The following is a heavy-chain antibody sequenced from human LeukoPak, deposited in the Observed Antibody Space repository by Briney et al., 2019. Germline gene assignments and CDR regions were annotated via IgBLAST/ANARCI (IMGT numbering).Heavy chain of an antibody. CDR2: IYSGGST. J-gene: IGHJ6*02. V-gene: IGHV3-66*01. CDR1: GFTVSSNY. Sequence: GGSLRLSCAASGFTVSSNYMSWVRQAPGKGLEWVSVIYSGGSTYYADSVKGRFTISRDNSKNTLYLQMNSLRAEDTAVYYCARIPQGYKFWCYYYGMDVWGQGTTVTVSS. D-gene: IGHD3/OR15-3a*01. CDR3: ARIPQGYKFWCYYYGMDV.